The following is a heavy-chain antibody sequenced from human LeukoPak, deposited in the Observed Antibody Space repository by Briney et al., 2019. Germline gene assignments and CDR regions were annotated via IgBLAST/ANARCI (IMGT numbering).Heavy chain of an antibody. CDR1: RFTFSSYA. CDR2: ISYDGSNK. J-gene: IGHJ4*02. Sequence: GGSLRLSCAASRFTFSSYAMHWVRQAPGKGLEWVAVISYDGSNKYYADSVKGRFTISRDNSKNTLYLQMNSLRAEDTAVYYCARGAVGLFCSSTSCSRGHLDYWGQGTLVTVSS. D-gene: IGHD2-2*01. CDR3: ARGAVGLFCSSTSCSRGHLDY. V-gene: IGHV3-30-3*01.